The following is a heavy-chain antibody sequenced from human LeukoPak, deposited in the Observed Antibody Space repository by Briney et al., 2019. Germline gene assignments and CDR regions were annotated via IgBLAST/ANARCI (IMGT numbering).Heavy chain of an antibody. D-gene: IGHD3-22*01. V-gene: IGHV4-39*07. J-gene: IGHJ3*02. CDR2: IYYSGST. CDR1: GGSISSSSYY. Sequence: SETLSLTCTASGGSISSSSYYWGWIRQPPGKGLEWIGSIYYSGSTYDNPSLKSRVTISVDTSKTQFSLKLNSVTAADTAVYYCARANYYDSSGYSRGAFDIWGQGTMVTVSS. CDR3: ARANYYDSSGYSRGAFDI.